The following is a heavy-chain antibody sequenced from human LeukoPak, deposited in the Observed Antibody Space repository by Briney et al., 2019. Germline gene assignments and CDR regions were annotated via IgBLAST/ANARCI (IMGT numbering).Heavy chain of an antibody. D-gene: IGHD2/OR15-2a*01. CDR2: INPSGGST. V-gene: IGHV1-46*01. J-gene: IGHJ3*02. CDR3: ARDPFPVDEAFDI. CDR1: GYTFTSYY. Sequence: ASVKVSCKASGYTFTSYYMHWVRQAPGQGLEWMGIINPSGGSTSYAQKFQGRVTMTRDTSTSTVYMELSRLRSDDTAVYYCARDPFPVDEAFDIWGQGTMVTVSS.